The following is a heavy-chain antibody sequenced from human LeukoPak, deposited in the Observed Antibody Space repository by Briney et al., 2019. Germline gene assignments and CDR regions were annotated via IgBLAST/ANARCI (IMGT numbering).Heavy chain of an antibody. V-gene: IGHV3-30-3*01. J-gene: IGHJ4*02. CDR3: AWELTKRYDS. CDR2: ISHDGCYQ. Sequence: GGALRLSCAASGFTFSSHAMHGVRQAPGEGLNWVAVISHDGCYQDYADCVKDRLTISIDNPRNTLYLQMNSMRSEDTAVYYCAWELTKRYDSWGQGTLVTVSS. D-gene: IGHD5-24*01. CDR1: GFTFSSHA.